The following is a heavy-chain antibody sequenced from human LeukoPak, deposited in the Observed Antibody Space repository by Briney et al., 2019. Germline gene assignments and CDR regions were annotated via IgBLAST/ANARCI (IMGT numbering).Heavy chain of an antibody. CDR1: GFTFDDYA. CDR3: AKDNNSDWWRLLDS. J-gene: IGHJ4*02. D-gene: IGHD6-19*01. CDR2: ISWNSGSI. Sequence: PGRSLRLSCAASGFTFDDYAMHWVRQAPGKGLEWVSGISWNSGSIGYADSVKGRFTISRDNAKNSLYLQMNSLRAEDTAVYYCAKDNNSDWWRLLDSWGQGALVIVSS. V-gene: IGHV3-9*01.